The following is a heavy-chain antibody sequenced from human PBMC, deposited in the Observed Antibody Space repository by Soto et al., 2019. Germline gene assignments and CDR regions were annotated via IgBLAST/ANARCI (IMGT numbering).Heavy chain of an antibody. CDR3: GRVVEGATRHTDFDS. Sequence: SLTCAVSDVSIHNSHSFWGWIRQPPGKGLEFIGSMYYSGGANYNPSLKSRVTISLDTSKNQFSLTVNSVTAADTAIYYCGRVVEGATRHTDFDSWGQGTLVTVSS. CDR1: DVSIHNSHSF. D-gene: IGHD2-15*01. V-gene: IGHV4-39*01. J-gene: IGHJ5*01. CDR2: MYYSGGA.